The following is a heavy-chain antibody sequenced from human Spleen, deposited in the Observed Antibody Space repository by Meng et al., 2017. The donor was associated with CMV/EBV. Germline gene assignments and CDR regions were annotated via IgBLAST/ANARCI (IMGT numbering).Heavy chain of an antibody. V-gene: IGHV3-33*01. CDR3: ARGEWNY. CDR2: IWYDGSNK. D-gene: IGHD3-3*01. Sequence: GESLKISCAASGFTFSSYGMHWVRQAPGKGLEWVAVIWYDGSNKYYADSVKGRFTISRDNAKNSLYLQMNSLRAEDTAVYYCARGEWNYWGQGTLVTVSS. J-gene: IGHJ4*02. CDR1: GFTFSSYG.